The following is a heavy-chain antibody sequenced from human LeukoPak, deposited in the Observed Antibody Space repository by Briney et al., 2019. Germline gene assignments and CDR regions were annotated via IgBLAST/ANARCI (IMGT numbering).Heavy chain of an antibody. CDR1: GGSISSYY. V-gene: IGHV4-59*01. J-gene: IGHJ5*02. CDR2: IYYSGST. Sequence: PSETLSLTCTVSGGSISSYYWSWIRQPPGKGLEWIGYIYYSGSTNYNPSLKSRVTISVDTSKNQFSLKLSSVTAADTAVYYCARFDSGGWFDPWGQGTMVTVSS. CDR3: ARFDSGGWFDP. D-gene: IGHD1-14*01.